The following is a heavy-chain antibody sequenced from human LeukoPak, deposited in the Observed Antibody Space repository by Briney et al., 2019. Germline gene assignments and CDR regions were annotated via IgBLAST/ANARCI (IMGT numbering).Heavy chain of an antibody. J-gene: IGHJ5*01. V-gene: IGHV3-23*01. D-gene: IGHD6-6*01. CDR1: GLIFGSYA. Sequence: GGSLRLSCGVSGLIFGSYAMNWVRQAPGKGLEWVSSISGSGETTYYADSVKGRFTISRDNSKNTLYVQMNSLRPGDTAVYYCARHPYRDYSSSVRHFDSWGQGALVTVSS. CDR2: ISGSGETT. CDR3: ARHPYRDYSSSVRHFDS.